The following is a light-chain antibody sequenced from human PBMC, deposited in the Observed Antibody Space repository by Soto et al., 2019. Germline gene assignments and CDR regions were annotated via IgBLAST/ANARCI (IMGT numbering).Light chain of an antibody. V-gene: IGKV1-5*01. CDR2: DAS. CDR3: QQYNDYRT. CDR1: QSITTW. J-gene: IGKJ1*01. Sequence: DIQMTQSPSTLSASVGDRVVITCRASQSITTWLAWYQQKPGKAPKLLIYDASSLESGVPSRFSGSGSGTEFTLTISSLQPDDFATYYCQQYNDYRTFGKGTKVEIK.